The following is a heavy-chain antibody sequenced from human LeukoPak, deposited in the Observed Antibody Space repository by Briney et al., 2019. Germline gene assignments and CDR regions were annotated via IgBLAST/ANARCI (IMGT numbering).Heavy chain of an antibody. CDR2: ISGSGGST. J-gene: IGHJ4*02. V-gene: IGHV3-23*01. D-gene: IGHD6-6*01. CDR3: ARWYSSSPIFGY. Sequence: PGGSLRLSCAASGITFSGYAMSWVRQAPGKGLEWVSAISGSGGSTYYADSVKGRFTISRDNAKNSLYLQMNSLRAEDTAVYYCARWYSSSPIFGYWGQGTLVTVSS. CDR1: GITFSGYA.